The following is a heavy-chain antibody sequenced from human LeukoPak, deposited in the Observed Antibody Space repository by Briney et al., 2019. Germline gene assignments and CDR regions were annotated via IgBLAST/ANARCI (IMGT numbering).Heavy chain of an antibody. V-gene: IGHV3-30*18. CDR2: ISYDGSNK. Sequence: GGSLRLSCAASGFTLSSYGMHWVRQAPGKGLEWVAVISYDGSNKYYADSVKGRFTISRDNSKNTLYLQMNSLRAEDTAVYYCAKDGVTFGGVIVIPWFDYWGQGTLVTVSS. J-gene: IGHJ4*02. CDR1: GFTLSSYG. D-gene: IGHD3-16*02. CDR3: AKDGVTFGGVIVIPWFDY.